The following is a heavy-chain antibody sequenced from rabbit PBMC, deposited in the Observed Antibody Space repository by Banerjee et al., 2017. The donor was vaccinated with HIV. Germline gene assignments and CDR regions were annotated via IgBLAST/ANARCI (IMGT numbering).Heavy chain of an antibody. CDR3: ARSAGNGVNGYADL. CDR1: GFSFSSSYY. Sequence: QSLEESGGDLVKPGASLTLTCKASGFSFSSSYYMCWVRQAPGKGLEWIACIYNGDGSTYYASWVNGRFTISRSTSLNTVDLQMTSLTAADTATYFCARSAGNGVNGYADLWGPGTLVTVS. CDR2: IYNGDGST. D-gene: IGHD6-1*01. V-gene: IGHV1S43*01. J-gene: IGHJ4*01.